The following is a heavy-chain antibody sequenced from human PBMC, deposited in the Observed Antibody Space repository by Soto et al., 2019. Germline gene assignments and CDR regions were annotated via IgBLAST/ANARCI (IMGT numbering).Heavy chain of an antibody. CDR2: ISWNSGSI. Sequence: EVQLVESGGGLVQPGRSLRLSCAASGFTFDDYAMHWVRQAHGKGLEWVSGISWNSGSIGYADSVKGRFTISRDKAKNSLYLQMNSLGAEDTALYYCAKDHMSTVTTFGTLDYWGQGTLVTVSS. CDR3: AKDHMSTVTTFGTLDY. V-gene: IGHV3-9*01. D-gene: IGHD4-17*01. CDR1: GFTFDDYA. J-gene: IGHJ4*02.